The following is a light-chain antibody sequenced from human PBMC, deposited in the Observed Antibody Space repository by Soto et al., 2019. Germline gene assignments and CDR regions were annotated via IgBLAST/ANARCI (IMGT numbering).Light chain of an antibody. CDR2: LTS. J-gene: IGKJ5*01. CDR1: QAVNTR. Sequence: EIVCTHSPATLSSFRGDRVTLSCRASQAVNTRLAWYQHKPGQAPRLLIYLTSNRAAGIPARFSGSGSGTDFTLTISRLETEDFAVYYCQQNETLITFGQGTRLEIK. V-gene: IGKV3D-11*03. CDR3: QQNETLIT.